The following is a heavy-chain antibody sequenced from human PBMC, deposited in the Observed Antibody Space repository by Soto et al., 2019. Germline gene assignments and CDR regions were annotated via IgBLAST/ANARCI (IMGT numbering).Heavy chain of an antibody. Sequence: GESLKISCAASGFTFSSYAMSWVRQAPGKGLEWVSAISGSGGSTYYADSVKGRFTISRDNSKNTLYLQMNSLRAEDTAVYYCAKDLKRGYSYGYYYYYGMDVWGQGTTVTVSS. CDR2: ISGSGGST. D-gene: IGHD5-18*01. J-gene: IGHJ6*02. CDR1: GFTFSSYA. CDR3: AKDLKRGYSYGYYYYYGMDV. V-gene: IGHV3-23*01.